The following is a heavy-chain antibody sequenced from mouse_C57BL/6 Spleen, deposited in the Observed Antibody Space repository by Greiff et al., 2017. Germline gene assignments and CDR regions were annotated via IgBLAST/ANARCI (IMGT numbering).Heavy chain of an antibody. CDR2: IYPGDGDT. CDR1: GYAFTSSW. V-gene: IGHV1-82*01. D-gene: IGHD1-1*01. J-gene: IGHJ2*01. Sequence: VQLQQSGPELAKPGASVKISCKASGYAFTSSWMNWVKQRPGKGLEWIGRIYPGDGDTNYNGKFKGKATLTADKSSSTAYMKLSSLTSEDSAVDFGARFSATVVATYDSADWGQGTTLTVAS. CDR3: ARFSATVVATYDSAD.